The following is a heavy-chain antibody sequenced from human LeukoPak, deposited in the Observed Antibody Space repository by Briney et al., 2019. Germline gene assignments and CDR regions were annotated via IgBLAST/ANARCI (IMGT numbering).Heavy chain of an antibody. Sequence: ASVKVSCKASGYTFTSYGISWVRQAPGQGLEWMGWISAYNGNTNYAQKLQGRVTMTTDTSTSTAYMELRSLRSDDTAVYYCARDRRDRYFDWSYYFDYWGQGTLVTVSS. CDR3: ARDRRDRYFDWSYYFDY. V-gene: IGHV1-18*01. CDR2: ISAYNGNT. CDR1: GYTFTSYG. D-gene: IGHD3-9*01. J-gene: IGHJ4*02.